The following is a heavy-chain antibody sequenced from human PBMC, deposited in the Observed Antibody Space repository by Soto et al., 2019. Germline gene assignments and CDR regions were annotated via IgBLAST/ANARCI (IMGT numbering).Heavy chain of an antibody. CDR2: IKGDGSIT. CDR3: AREGQWLANDY. Sequence: PGGSLRLSCAASGFTFSGYWMHWVRQAPGKGLVWVSRIKGDGSITNYADSVKGRFTISRDNARNTLFLQTNSLTAEDTAVYFCAREGQWLANDYWGQGTLVTVSS. D-gene: IGHD6-19*01. J-gene: IGHJ4*02. V-gene: IGHV3-74*01. CDR1: GFTFSGYW.